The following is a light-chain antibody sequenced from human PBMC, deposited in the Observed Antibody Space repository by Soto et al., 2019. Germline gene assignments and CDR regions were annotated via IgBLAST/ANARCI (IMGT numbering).Light chain of an antibody. J-gene: IGKJ1*01. Sequence: DIQMTQSPSTLSASVGDRVTITCRASQTVNTWLAWYQQKPGKAPKVLIFDASSLKTGVPSRFGGSGSGTEFTLTISSLQPDDFAIYYCQQYNSYSWTFGQGTKVDIK. CDR3: QQYNSYSWT. V-gene: IGKV1-5*01. CDR1: QTVNTW. CDR2: DAS.